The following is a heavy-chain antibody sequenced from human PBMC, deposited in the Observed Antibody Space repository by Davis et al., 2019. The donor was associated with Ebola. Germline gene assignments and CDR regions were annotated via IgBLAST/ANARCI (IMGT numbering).Heavy chain of an antibody. Sequence: PGGSLTLSCAASGFTFSDYYMSWIRQAPGQGLEWVSYISSSGSTIYYADAVKGRFTISRDNAKNSRYLQMNSLRAEDTAVYYCTRYYVDFPDYYYYGMDVWGQGTTVTVSS. CDR3: TRYYVDFPDYYYYGMDV. J-gene: IGHJ6*02. V-gene: IGHV3-11*04. D-gene: IGHD2/OR15-2a*01. CDR2: ISSSGSTI. CDR1: GFTFSDYY.